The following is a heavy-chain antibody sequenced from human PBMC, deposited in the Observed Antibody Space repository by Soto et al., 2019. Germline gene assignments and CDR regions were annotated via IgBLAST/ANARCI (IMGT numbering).Heavy chain of an antibody. CDR1: GYHFTRFY. D-gene: IGHD2-2*01. V-gene: IGHV1-46*01. J-gene: IGHJ4*02. CDR3: SRDRCSSTSCYPDH. Sequence: QVQLVQSGAEVKNPGASVKVSCKTSGYHFTRFYIHWVRQAPGKGLEWMGIINPTGNRATYAQKFQGRVSMTSDTSTTTVHMEVTGLKSEDTAVYWCSRDRCSSTSCYPDHWGQGTLVTVSS. CDR2: INPTGNRA.